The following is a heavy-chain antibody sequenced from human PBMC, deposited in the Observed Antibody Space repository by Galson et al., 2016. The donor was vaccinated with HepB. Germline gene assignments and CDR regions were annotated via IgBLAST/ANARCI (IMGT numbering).Heavy chain of an antibody. CDR1: GFTFSNYA. V-gene: IGHV3-11*03. D-gene: IGHD5-12*01. J-gene: IGHJ3*02. Sequence: SLRLSCAVSGFTFSNYAMSWVRQAPGKGLEWVSYISISSSYTNYADSVKGRFTISRDNAKNSVYLQMNSLRAEDTAVYYCARNRGYSGYDAFDIWGQGTMVTVSS. CDR3: ARNRGYSGYDAFDI. CDR2: ISISSSYT.